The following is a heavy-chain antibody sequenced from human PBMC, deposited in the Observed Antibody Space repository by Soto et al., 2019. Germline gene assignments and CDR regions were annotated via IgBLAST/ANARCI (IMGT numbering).Heavy chain of an antibody. Sequence: PGGSLRLSCAASGFTFSSYGMHWVRQARGKGLEWVAVISYDGSNKYYADSVKGRFTISRDNSKNTLYLQMNSLRAEDTAVYYCAITFVYDSSGYYYGGAFDIWGQGTMVTVSS. CDR3: AITFVYDSSGYYYGGAFDI. CDR1: GFTFSSYG. D-gene: IGHD3-22*01. J-gene: IGHJ3*02. CDR2: ISYDGSNK. V-gene: IGHV3-30*03.